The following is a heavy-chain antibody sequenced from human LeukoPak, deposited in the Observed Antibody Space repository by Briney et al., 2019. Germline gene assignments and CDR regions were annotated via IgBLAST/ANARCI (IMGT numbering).Heavy chain of an antibody. V-gene: IGHV3-9*01. CDR3: AKAPPYYSDSSGYFQH. CDR1: EFTFDDSA. D-gene: IGHD3-22*01. Sequence: GGSLRLSCAASEFTFDDSAMHWVRQVPGKGLEWVSGISWNSGIIDYADSVKGRFTISRDNAKNSLYLQMNNLRPDDTAFYYCAKAPPYYSDSSGYFQHWGQGTLVTVTS. CDR2: ISWNSGII. J-gene: IGHJ1*01.